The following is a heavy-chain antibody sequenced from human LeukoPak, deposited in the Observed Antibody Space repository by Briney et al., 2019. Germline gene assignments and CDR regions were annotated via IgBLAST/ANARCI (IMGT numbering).Heavy chain of an antibody. CDR3: ASSYCSGGSCYFRRRGGFDP. CDR1: GGSFSGYY. D-gene: IGHD2-15*01. CDR2: INHSGST. J-gene: IGHJ5*02. Sequence: SETLSLTCAVYGGSFSGYYWSWIRQPPGKGLEWIGEINHSGSTNYNPSLKSRVTISVDTSKNQFPLKLSSVTAADTAVYYCASSYCSGGSCYFRRRGGFDPWGQGTLVTVSS. V-gene: IGHV4-34*01.